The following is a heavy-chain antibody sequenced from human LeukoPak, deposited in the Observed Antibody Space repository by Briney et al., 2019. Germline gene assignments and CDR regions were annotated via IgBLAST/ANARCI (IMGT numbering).Heavy chain of an antibody. D-gene: IGHD5-18*01. V-gene: IGHV1-69*13. CDR3: ARDGAMVTDYYYGMDV. CDR2: IIPIFGTA. Sequence: GASVKVSCKASGYTFTSYYMHWVRQAPGQGLEWMGGIIPIFGTANYAQKFQGRVTITADESTSTAYMELSSLRSEDTAVYYCARDGAMVTDYYYGMDVWGQGTTVTVSS. CDR1: GYTFTSYY. J-gene: IGHJ6*02.